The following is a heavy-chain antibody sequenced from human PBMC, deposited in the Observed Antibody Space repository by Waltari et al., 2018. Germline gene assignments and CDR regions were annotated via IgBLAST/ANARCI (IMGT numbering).Heavy chain of an antibody. V-gene: IGHV3-48*03. CDR1: VSTFRSYE. D-gene: IGHD3-9*01. CDR2: ISNSGTTI. Sequence: EVQLVAAGGGLVQPGGSLRLSCVASVSTFRSYEMNWVRHPPGKGVEWVSYISNSGTTIYYADSVKGRCTISRDKAKNSLYLQMNSLRGEDTAVYYCAKGRYHGRFDLWGQGTLVTVSS. CDR3: AKGRYHGRFDL. J-gene: IGHJ5*02.